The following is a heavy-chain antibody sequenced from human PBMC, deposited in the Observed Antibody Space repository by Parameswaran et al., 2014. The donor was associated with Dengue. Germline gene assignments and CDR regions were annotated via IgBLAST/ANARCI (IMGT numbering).Heavy chain of an antibody. Sequence: GSLRLSCTVSGGSISSYYWSWIRQPPGKGLEWIGYIYYSGSTNYNPSLKSRVTISVDTSKNQFSLKLSSVTAADTAVYYCARQIYYYYDSTRGDSPNWFDPWGQGTLVTVSS. D-gene: IGHD3-22*01. CDR3: ARQIYYYYDSTRGDSPNWFDP. J-gene: IGHJ5*02. CDR1: GGSISSYY. CDR2: IYYSGST. V-gene: IGHV4-59*01.